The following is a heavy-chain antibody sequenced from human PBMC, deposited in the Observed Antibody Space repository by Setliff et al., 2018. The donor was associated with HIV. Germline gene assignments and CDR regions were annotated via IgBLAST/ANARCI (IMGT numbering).Heavy chain of an antibody. V-gene: IGHV4-38-2*01. D-gene: IGHD3-10*01. J-gene: IGHJ5*02. CDR2: SYHTGSK. CDR1: GYPIDSGFY. CDR3: ARSHYYISVKNRWFDP. Sequence: PSESLSLTCADYGYPIDSGFYWGWIRQTPGKGLEWIASSYHTGSKYYNPSLKGRVTISVDTSKNQFSLKLTSVTAADTAVYYCARSHYYISVKNRWFDPWGQGMLVTVSS.